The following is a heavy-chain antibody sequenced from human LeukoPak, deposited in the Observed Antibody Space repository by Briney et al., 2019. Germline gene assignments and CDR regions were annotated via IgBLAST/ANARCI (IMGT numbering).Heavy chain of an antibody. V-gene: IGHV1-2*02. J-gene: IGHJ4*02. CDR1: GYTFTGYY. CDR2: INPNSGGT. CDR3: ARDREGRYCSSTSCYRYFDY. D-gene: IGHD2-2*01. Sequence: GASVKVSCKASGYTFTGYYMHWVRQAPGQGLEWMGWINPNSGGTNYAQKFQGRVTMTRDTSISTAYMELSRLRSDDTAVYYCARDREGRYCSSTSCYRYFDYGGQGTLVTVSS.